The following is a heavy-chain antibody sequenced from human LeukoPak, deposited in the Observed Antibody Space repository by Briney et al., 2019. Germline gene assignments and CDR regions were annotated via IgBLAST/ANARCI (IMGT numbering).Heavy chain of an antibody. CDR1: GNTFTGYY. Sequence: ASVKVSCKASGNTFTGYYMHWVRQAPGQGLEWMGWINPNSGGTNYAQKFQGRVTMTRDTSISTAYMELSRLRSDDTAVYYCARDPRYPRAVAGMWYFDLWGRGTLVTVSS. V-gene: IGHV1-2*02. CDR2: INPNSGGT. J-gene: IGHJ2*01. D-gene: IGHD6-19*01. CDR3: ARDPRYPRAVAGMWYFDL.